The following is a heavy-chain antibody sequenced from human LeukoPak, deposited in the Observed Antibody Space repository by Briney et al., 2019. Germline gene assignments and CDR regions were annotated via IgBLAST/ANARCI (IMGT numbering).Heavy chain of an antibody. Sequence: ASVKVSCKASGYTFTSYGISWVRQAPGQGLEWMGWISAYNGNTNYAQKLQGRVTMTTDTSTSTAYTELRSLRSDDTAVYYCARRLGFSYYYGMDVWGQGTTVTVSS. J-gene: IGHJ6*02. CDR3: ARRLGFSYYYGMDV. CDR1: GYTFTSYG. CDR2: ISAYNGNT. D-gene: IGHD3-10*01. V-gene: IGHV1-18*01.